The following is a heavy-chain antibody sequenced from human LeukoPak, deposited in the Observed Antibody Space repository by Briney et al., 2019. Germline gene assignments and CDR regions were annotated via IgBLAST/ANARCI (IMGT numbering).Heavy chain of an antibody. Sequence: ASVKVSCKASGYTFTSYDINWVRQAAGQGLEWMGWMNPNSGNTGYAQKFQGRVTMTRNTSISTAYMELSSLRSEDTAVYYCARALGGNWGLDAFDIWGQGTMVTVSS. V-gene: IGHV1-8*01. CDR1: GYTFTSYD. J-gene: IGHJ3*02. CDR2: MNPNSGNT. D-gene: IGHD7-27*01. CDR3: ARALGGNWGLDAFDI.